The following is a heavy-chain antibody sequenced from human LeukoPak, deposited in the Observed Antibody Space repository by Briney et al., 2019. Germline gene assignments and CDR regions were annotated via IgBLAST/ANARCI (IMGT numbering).Heavy chain of an antibody. CDR1: GGSISSGSYY. D-gene: IGHD5-24*01. Sequence: PSETLSLICTVSGGSISSGSYYWSWIRQPAGRGLEWIGRIYTSGSTNYNPSLKSRVTISVDTSKNQFSLKLSAVTAADTAVYYCASASRDGYNPPYYYYYMDVWGKGTTVTISS. J-gene: IGHJ6*03. CDR3: ASASRDGYNPPYYYYYMDV. V-gene: IGHV4-61*02. CDR2: IYTSGST.